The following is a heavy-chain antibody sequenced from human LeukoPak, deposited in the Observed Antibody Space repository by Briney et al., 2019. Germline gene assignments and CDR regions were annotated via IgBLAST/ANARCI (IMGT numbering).Heavy chain of an antibody. Sequence: SETLSLTCTVSGGSISSYYWSWIRQPPGKGLEWIGYIYYSGSTYYNPSLKSRVTISVDTSKNQFSLKLSSVTAADTAVYYCARGSSSWTRFDYWGQGTLVTVSS. CDR1: GGSISSYY. J-gene: IGHJ4*02. D-gene: IGHD6-13*01. CDR2: IYYSGST. CDR3: ARGSSSWTRFDY. V-gene: IGHV4-59*12.